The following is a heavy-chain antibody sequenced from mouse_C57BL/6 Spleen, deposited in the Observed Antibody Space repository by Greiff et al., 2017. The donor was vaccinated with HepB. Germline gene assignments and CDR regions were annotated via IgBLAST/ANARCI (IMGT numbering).Heavy chain of an antibody. J-gene: IGHJ3*01. Sequence: VQLQQSGAELVRPGASVTLSCKASGYTFTDYEMHWVKQTPVHGLEWIGAIDPETGGTAYNQKFKDKAILTADKSSSTAYMELRSLTSEDSAVYYCTREGTGVFAYWGEGTLVTVSA. V-gene: IGHV1-15*01. CDR3: TREGTGVFAY. D-gene: IGHD4-1*01. CDR1: GYTFTDYE. CDR2: IDPETGGT.